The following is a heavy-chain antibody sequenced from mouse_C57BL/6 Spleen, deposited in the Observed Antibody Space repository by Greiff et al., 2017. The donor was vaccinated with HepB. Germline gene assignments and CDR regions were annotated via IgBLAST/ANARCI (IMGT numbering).Heavy chain of an antibody. J-gene: IGHJ3*01. CDR2: INPNNGGT. CDR3: ARNYYYGRSPPWFAY. CDR1: GYTFTDYN. D-gene: IGHD1-1*01. V-gene: IGHV1-22*01. Sequence: VQLQQSGPELVKPGASVKMSCKASGYTFTDYNMHWVKQSHGKSLEWIGYINPNNGGTSYNQKFKGKATLTVNKSSSTAYMELRSLTSEDAAVYYCARNYYYGRSPPWFAYWGQGTLVTVSA.